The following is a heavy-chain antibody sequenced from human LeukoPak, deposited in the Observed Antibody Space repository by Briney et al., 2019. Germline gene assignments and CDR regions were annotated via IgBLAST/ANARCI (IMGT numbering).Heavy chain of an antibody. D-gene: IGHD6-19*01. J-gene: IGHJ3*02. CDR2: ISISGSTI. V-gene: IGHV3-48*03. Sequence: GGSLRLSCAASGFTFSSFEMNWVRQAPGKGLEWVSYISISGSTIYYADSVKGRFTISRDNAKNSLYLQMNSLKAEDTAVYYCARGHIAVAAHDDAFDIWGQGTMVTVSS. CDR3: ARGHIAVAAHDDAFDI. CDR1: GFTFSSFE.